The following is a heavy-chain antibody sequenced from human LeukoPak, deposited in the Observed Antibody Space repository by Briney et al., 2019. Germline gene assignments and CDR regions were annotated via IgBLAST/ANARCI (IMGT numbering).Heavy chain of an antibody. CDR3: ANNHLTPYYFDY. V-gene: IGHV3-30*02. Sequence: QPGRSLRLSCAASGFTFSSYGMHWVRQAPGKGLEWVAFIRYADSVKGRFTISRDNSKNTLYLQMNSLRAEDTAVYYCANNHLTPYYFDYWGQGTLVTVSS. J-gene: IGHJ4*02. D-gene: IGHD1-14*01. CDR2: IR. CDR1: GFTFSSYG.